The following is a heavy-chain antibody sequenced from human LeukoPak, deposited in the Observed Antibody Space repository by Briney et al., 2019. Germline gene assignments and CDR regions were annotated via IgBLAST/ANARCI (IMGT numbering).Heavy chain of an antibody. Sequence: PGGSLRLSCAASGFTFSSDWMSWVRQAPGKGLEWVANINEDGSEKHYVDSVKGRFTISRDNAKNSLYLQMNSLRAEDTAVYYCARGLRYFDWLFPPDAFDIWGQGTMVTVSS. CDR3: ARGLRYFDWLFPPDAFDI. D-gene: IGHD3-9*01. CDR2: INEDGSEK. J-gene: IGHJ3*02. CDR1: GFTFSSDW. V-gene: IGHV3-7*04.